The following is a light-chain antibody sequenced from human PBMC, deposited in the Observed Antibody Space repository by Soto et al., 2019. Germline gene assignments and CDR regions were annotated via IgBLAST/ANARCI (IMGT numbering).Light chain of an antibody. V-gene: IGKV1-5*03. CDR2: EAS. CDR3: QQYNTYSPTWT. Sequence: DIEMTQSPSTLSASVGDRVTITCRASQSIGRRLVWYQLKPGKAPKLLIYEASTLESGAPSRFSGSGSGTYFTLAITSLQPDDFATYFCQQYNTYSPTWTFGQGTKVEVK. J-gene: IGKJ1*01. CDR1: QSIGRR.